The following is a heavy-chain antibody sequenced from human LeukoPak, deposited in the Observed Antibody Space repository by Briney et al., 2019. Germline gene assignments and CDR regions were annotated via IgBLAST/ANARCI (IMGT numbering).Heavy chain of an antibody. CDR3: TSQDH. V-gene: IGHV3-66*01. J-gene: IGHJ4*02. Sequence: PGGSLRLSCAASGFTVSSIYMSWVRQAPGKGLEWVSFIYSAGSTQYADSVKGRFTISRDSSKNTLYLQMNSLRAEDTAVYYCTSQDHWGQGILVTVSS. CDR1: GFTVSSIY. CDR2: IYSAGST.